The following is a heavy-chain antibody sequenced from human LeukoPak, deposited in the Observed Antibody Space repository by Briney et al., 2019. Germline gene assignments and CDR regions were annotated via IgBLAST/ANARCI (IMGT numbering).Heavy chain of an antibody. J-gene: IGHJ4*02. CDR1: GYTFTGYY. V-gene: IGHV1-2*02. D-gene: IGHD2-15*01. CDR3: AVGVSTPSPYYFDY. Sequence: ASVKVSCKASGYTFTGYYMHWVRQAPGQGPEWMGWINPNSGGTNYAQKFQGRVTMTRDTSISTAYMELSRLRSDDTAVYYCAVGVSTPSPYYFDYWGQGTLVTVSS. CDR2: INPNSGGT.